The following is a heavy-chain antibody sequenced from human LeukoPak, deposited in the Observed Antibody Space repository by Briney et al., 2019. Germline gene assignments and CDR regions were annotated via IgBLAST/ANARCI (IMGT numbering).Heavy chain of an antibody. J-gene: IGHJ6*03. CDR2: ISSGSSAI. Sequence: GGSLRLSCEASGFTFTTYSMTWVRQAPGKGLEWVSIISSGSSAIFSADALKGRFTISRDDAKNLLYLDMNSLRAEDTAVYYCAKDDAYYYGSGYMDVWGKGTTVTISS. V-gene: IGHV3-21*01. CDR3: AKDDAYYYGSGYMDV. D-gene: IGHD3-10*01. CDR1: GFTFTTYS.